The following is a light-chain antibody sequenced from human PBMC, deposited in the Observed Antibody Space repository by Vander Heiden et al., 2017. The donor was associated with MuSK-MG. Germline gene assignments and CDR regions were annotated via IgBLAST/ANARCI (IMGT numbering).Light chain of an antibody. CDR3: QQLNSYPLT. CDR2: AAS. Sequence: IQLTQSPSSLSASVGDRVTITCRASQGISSYLAWYQQKPGKAPKLLIYAASTLQSAVPSRLSGSGSGTDFTLTIISLQPEDFATYYCQQLNSYPLTFGGGTKVE. J-gene: IGKJ4*01. CDR1: QGISSY. V-gene: IGKV1-9*01.